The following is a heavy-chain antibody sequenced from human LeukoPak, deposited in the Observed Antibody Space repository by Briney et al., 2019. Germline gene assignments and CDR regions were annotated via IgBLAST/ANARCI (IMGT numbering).Heavy chain of an antibody. Sequence: GASVKVSCKASGYTFTSYYMHWVRQAPGQGLEWMGIINPSGGSTSYAQKFQGRVTMTRDMSTSTVYMELSSLRSEDTAVYYCARDGLDIVVVPAAMNNWFDPWGQGTLVTVSS. J-gene: IGHJ5*02. D-gene: IGHD2-2*03. CDR2: INPSGGST. CDR3: ARDGLDIVVVPAAMNNWFDP. CDR1: GYTFTSYY. V-gene: IGHV1-46*01.